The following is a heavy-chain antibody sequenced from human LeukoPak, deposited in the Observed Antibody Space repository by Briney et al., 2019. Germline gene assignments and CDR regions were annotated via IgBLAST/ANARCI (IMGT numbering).Heavy chain of an antibody. V-gene: IGHV3-30*18. CDR2: ISYDGSNK. D-gene: IGHD3-22*01. J-gene: IGHJ4*02. CDR3: AKAPYYYDSSGSSPPFY. Sequence: GGSLRLSCGASGFTFSLSGMHWVRQAPGKGLEWVAVISYDGSNKYYADSVKGRFTISRDNSKNTLYLQMNSLRAEDTAVYYCAKAPYYYDSSGSSPPFYWGQGTLVTVSS. CDR1: GFTFSLSG.